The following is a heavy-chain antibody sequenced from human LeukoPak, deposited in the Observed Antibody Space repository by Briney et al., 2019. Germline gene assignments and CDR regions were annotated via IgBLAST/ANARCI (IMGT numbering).Heavy chain of an antibody. CDR2: ISGSADST. J-gene: IGHJ4*02. CDR3: AQEVTPGEY. CDR1: GFTFSSYA. D-gene: IGHD3-10*01. Sequence: PGGPLRLSCAASGFTFSSYAMRWVRQAPGKGLEWVSAISGSADSTYYTDSVRGRFTISRDNSKNTLYLQMNSLRVEDTAVYHCAQEVTPGEYWGQGTLVTVSS. V-gene: IGHV3-23*01.